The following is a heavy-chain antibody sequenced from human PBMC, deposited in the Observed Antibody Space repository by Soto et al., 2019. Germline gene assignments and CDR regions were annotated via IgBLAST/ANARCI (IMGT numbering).Heavy chain of an antibody. D-gene: IGHD3-3*01. Sequence: ASVKVSCKASGGTFSSYAISWVRQAPGQGLEWMGGIIPIFGTANYAQKFQGRVTITADKSTSTAYMELSSLRSEDTAVYYCARCLAIFGVVIEEYYYYGMDVCGHGTTVTV. V-gene: IGHV1-69*06. CDR2: IIPIFGTA. J-gene: IGHJ6*02. CDR1: GGTFSSYA. CDR3: ARCLAIFGVVIEEYYYYGMDV.